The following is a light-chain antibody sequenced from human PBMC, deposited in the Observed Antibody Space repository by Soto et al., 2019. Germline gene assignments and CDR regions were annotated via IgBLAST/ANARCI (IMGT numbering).Light chain of an antibody. CDR1: NSDVGYYNF. Sequence: QSALTQPASVSGSPGQSITLSRTGTNSDVGYYNFVSWYQQHPGKAPKLIIYDVTNRPSGVSNRFSGSKSGNTASLTISGLQTEDEADYYCSSYTSSSTYVFGTGTKLTVL. V-gene: IGLV2-14*03. CDR2: DVT. CDR3: SSYTSSSTYV. J-gene: IGLJ1*01.